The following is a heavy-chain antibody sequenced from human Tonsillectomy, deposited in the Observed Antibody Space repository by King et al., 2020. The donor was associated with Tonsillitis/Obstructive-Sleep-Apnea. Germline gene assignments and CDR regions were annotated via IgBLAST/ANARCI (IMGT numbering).Heavy chain of an antibody. V-gene: IGHV7-4-1*02. Sequence: QLVQSGSEVKKPGASVKVSCRASGYTFTTYSMNWVRQAPGQGPEWMGWINTNTGNPAYAQGFTGRFVFSLATSVSTAYLQISSLKTEDTGVYYCARDRTMDVWGKGTTVTVSS. CDR1: GYTFTTYS. J-gene: IGHJ6*03. CDR2: INTNTGNP. CDR3: ARDRTMDV.